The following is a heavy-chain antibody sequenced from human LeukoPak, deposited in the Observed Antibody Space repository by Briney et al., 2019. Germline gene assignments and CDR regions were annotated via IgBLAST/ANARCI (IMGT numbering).Heavy chain of an antibody. Sequence: PSETPSLTCAVYGGSFSGYYWSWIRQPPGKELEWIGEINHSGSTNYNPSLKSRVTISVDTSKNQFSLKLSSVTAADRAVYYCARGRYDIYGVAGRRGYYYYMDVWGKGTTVTVSS. CDR1: GGSFSGYY. J-gene: IGHJ6*03. D-gene: IGHD3-9*01. V-gene: IGHV4-34*01. CDR3: ARGRYDIYGVAGRRGYYYYMDV. CDR2: INHSGST.